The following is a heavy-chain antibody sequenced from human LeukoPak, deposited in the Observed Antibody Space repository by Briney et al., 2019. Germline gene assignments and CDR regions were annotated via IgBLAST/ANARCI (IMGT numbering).Heavy chain of an antibody. CDR2: IHYSGST. J-gene: IGHJ4*02. Sequence: SETLSLTCTVSGGSISSSSYYWGWLRQPPGKGLEWIGSIHYSGSTYYNPSLKSRVTISVDTSKNQFSLKLSSVTAADTAVYYCAIPYYYDSSGYYLPGYWGQGTLVTVSS. D-gene: IGHD3-22*01. CDR3: AIPYYYDSSGYYLPGY. CDR1: GGSISSSSYY. V-gene: IGHV4-39*01.